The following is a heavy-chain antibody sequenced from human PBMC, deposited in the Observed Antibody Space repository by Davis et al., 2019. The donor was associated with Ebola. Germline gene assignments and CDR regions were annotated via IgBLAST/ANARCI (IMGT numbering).Heavy chain of an antibody. D-gene: IGHD4-17*01. CDR1: GLTFSGSA. CDR3: TSAYGDWDY. V-gene: IGHV3-73*01. Sequence: GGSLSLSCAASGLTFSGSAMHWVRQASGKGLEWVGRIRSKANSYATAYAASVKGRFTISRDDSKNTAYLQMNSLKTEDTAVYYCTSAYGDWDYWGQGTLVTVSS. J-gene: IGHJ4*02. CDR2: IRSKANSYAT.